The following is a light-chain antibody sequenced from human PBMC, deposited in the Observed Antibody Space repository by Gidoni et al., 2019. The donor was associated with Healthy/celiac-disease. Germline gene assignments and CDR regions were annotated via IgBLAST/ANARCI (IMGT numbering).Light chain of an antibody. V-gene: IGKV1-39*01. CDR2: AAS. Sequence: DIQMTQSPSSLSASVGVRVTITCRASQSISSYLNGYQQKPGKAPKLLIYAASSLQSGVPSRFSGSGSGTDFTLTISSLQPEDFATYYCQQSYSTPPITFGQGTRLEIK. CDR1: QSISSY. CDR3: QQSYSTPPIT. J-gene: IGKJ5*01.